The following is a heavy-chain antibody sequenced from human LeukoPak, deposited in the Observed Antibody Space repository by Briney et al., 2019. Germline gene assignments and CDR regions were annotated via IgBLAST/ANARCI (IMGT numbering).Heavy chain of an antibody. V-gene: IGHV4-30-2*01. J-gene: IGHJ3*02. Sequence: RPSETLSLTCAVSGGSISSGGYSWSWIRQPPGKGLEWIGYIYHSGSTYYNPSLKSRVTISVDRSKNQFSLKLGSVTAADTAVYYCARGQNDYDAFDIWGQGTMVTVSS. CDR2: IYHSGST. CDR3: ARGQNDYDAFDI. CDR1: GGSISSGGYS. D-gene: IGHD1-1*01.